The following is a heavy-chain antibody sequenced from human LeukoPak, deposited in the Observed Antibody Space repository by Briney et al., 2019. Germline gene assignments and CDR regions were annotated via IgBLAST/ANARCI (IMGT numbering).Heavy chain of an antibody. CDR2: INPSGGST. D-gene: IGHD5-18*01. J-gene: IGHJ4*02. V-gene: IGHV1-46*01. CDR3: ARDFSGGYSYGYDVPHFDY. Sequence: ASVKVSCKASGYTFTGYYMHWVRQAPGQGLEWMGIINPSGGSTSYAQKFQGRVTMTRDMSTSTVYMELSSLRSEDTAVYYCARDFSGGYSYGYDVPHFDYWGQGTLVTVSS. CDR1: GYTFTGYY.